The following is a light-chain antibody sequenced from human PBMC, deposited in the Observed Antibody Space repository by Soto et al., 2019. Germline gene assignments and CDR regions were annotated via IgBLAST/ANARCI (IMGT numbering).Light chain of an antibody. J-gene: IGKJ1*01. CDR3: QQHSHWPPWT. CDR2: GAS. V-gene: IGKV3-11*01. Sequence: EVVLTQSPATLSLSPGERATLSCRASENVRTFVDWYQQKPGQAPRLLIHGASNRATGIPARFSGSGSGTDFTLTISILEPEDFAVYYCQQHSHWPPWTFGQGTRVEI. CDR1: ENVRTF.